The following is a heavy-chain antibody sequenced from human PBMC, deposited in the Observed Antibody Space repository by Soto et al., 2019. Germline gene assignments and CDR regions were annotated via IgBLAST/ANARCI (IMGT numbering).Heavy chain of an antibody. CDR2: IYYSGST. Sequence: PSETLSLTCTVSGGSISSYYWSWIRQPPGRGLEWIGYIYYSGSTNYNPSLKSRVTISVDTSKNQFSLKLSSVTAADTAVYYCASLNYYDSSGFRYFQHWGQGTLVTVSS. D-gene: IGHD3-22*01. CDR3: ASLNYYDSSGFRYFQH. V-gene: IGHV4-59*01. CDR1: GGSISSYY. J-gene: IGHJ1*01.